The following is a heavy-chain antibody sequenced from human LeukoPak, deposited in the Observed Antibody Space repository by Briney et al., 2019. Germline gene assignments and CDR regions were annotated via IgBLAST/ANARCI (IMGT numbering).Heavy chain of an antibody. CDR2: ISYDGSNK. Sequence: GGSLRLSCAASGFIFSSHAMHWVRQAPGKGLEWVAVISYDGSNKYYAESVNGRFSISRDNSKNTLSVQMNSLRAEDTAVYYCARGANTISGLVTQFDYWGQGTQVTVSS. J-gene: IGHJ4*02. CDR1: GFIFSSHA. D-gene: IGHD3-3*01. CDR3: ARGANTISGLVTQFDY. V-gene: IGHV3-30-3*01.